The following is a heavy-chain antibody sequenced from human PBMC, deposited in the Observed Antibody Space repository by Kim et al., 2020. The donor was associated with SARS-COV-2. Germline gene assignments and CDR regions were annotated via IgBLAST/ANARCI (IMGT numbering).Heavy chain of an antibody. CDR3: ARVRGGGYVELAIEDY. D-gene: IGHD5-12*01. CDR2: IYHSGST. V-gene: IGHV4-38-2*02. J-gene: IGHJ4*02. Sequence: SETLSLTCTVSGYSISSGYYWGWIRQPPGKGLEWIGSIYHSGSTYYNPSVKSRVTISVDTSKNQFSLKLSTVTAADTAVYYCARVRGGGYVELAIEDYWGQGALVTVSS. CDR1: GYSISSGYY.